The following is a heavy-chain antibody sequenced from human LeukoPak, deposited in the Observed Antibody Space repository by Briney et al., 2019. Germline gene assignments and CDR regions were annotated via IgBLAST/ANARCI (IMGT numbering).Heavy chain of an antibody. CDR3: AREDIRLDYFDY. J-gene: IGHJ4*02. Sequence: PGGSLRLSCAASGFRTIDYVMNWVRQAPGKGLEWVSYIDTSSSRIHYADSVKGRFTISRDDAKNSLYLQMNSLRDEDTAVYYCAREDIRLDYFDYWGQGTLVTVSS. V-gene: IGHV3-48*02. CDR1: GFRTIDYV. D-gene: IGHD6-19*01. CDR2: IDTSSSRI.